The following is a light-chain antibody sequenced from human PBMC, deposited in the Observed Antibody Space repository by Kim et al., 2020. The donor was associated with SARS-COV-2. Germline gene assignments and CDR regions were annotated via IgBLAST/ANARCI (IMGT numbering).Light chain of an antibody. CDR1: QSVLYSSNNKNY. J-gene: IGKJ5*01. V-gene: IGKV4-1*01. Sequence: DIVMTQSPDSPAVSLGESATINCKSSQSVLYSSNNKNYLAWYQQKPGQPPKLLIYWASTRESGVPDRFSGSGSGTDFTLTISSLQAEDVAVYYCQQYYSTPPRITFGQGTRLEIK. CDR3: QQYYSTPPRIT. CDR2: WAS.